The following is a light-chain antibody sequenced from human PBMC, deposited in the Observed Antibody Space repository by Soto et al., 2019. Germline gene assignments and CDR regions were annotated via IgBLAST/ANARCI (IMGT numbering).Light chain of an antibody. V-gene: IGKV3-20*01. CDR1: QSVSSY. Sequence: IVLTQSPSTLSLSPGRRATLSCRASQSVSSYLARYQQKPGQAPRILIYGVSSRATGIPDRFSGSGYGTDFNLTISRLEPEDSAVYYCEQYGSSPRTFGQGTKVDIK. CDR2: GVS. CDR3: EQYGSSPRT. J-gene: IGKJ1*01.